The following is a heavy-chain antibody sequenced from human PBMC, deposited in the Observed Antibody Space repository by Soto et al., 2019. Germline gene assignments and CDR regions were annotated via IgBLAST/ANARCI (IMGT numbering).Heavy chain of an antibody. V-gene: IGHV3-23*01. CDR3: VFPSSRKYYFDY. D-gene: IGHD2-2*01. J-gene: IGHJ4*02. Sequence: EVQLLESGGGLVQPGGSLRLSCAASGFTFRNSAMNWVRQAPGKGLEWVSAISGSGGSTYYTDSAKGRFTISRDNSKNTLYLQMNSLRAEDTAVYYCVFPSSRKYYFDYWGQGALVTVSS. CDR2: ISGSGGST. CDR1: GFTFRNSA.